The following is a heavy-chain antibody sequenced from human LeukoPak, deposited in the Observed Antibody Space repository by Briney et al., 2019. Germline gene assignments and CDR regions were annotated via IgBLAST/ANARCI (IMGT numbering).Heavy chain of an antibody. J-gene: IGHJ5*02. CDR1: GYTFTSYG. CDR3: ATLSGGDGP. CDR2: ISAYNGNT. Sequence: VASVKVSCKASGYTFTSYGISWARQAPGQGLEWMGWISAYNGNTNYAQKLQGRVTMTTDTSTSTAYMELSSLRSEDTAVYYCATLSGGDGPWGQGTLVTVSS. D-gene: IGHD2-21*02. V-gene: IGHV1-18*01.